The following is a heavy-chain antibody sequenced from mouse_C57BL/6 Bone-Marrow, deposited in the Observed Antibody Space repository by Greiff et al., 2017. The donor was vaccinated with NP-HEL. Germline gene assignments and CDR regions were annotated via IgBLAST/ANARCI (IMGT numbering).Heavy chain of an antibody. CDR3: TENSYFDY. CDR1: GFNIKDDY. V-gene: IGHV14-4*01. Sequence: EVKVVESGAELVRPGASVKLSCTASGFNIKDDYMHWVKQRPEQGLEWIGWIDPENGDTEYASKFQGKATITADTSSNTAYLQLSSLTSEDTAVYYCTENSYFDYWGQGTTLTVSS. J-gene: IGHJ2*01. CDR2: IDPENGDT.